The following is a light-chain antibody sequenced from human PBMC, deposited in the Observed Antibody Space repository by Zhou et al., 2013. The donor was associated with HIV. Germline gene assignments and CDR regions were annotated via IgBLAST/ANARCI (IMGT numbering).Light chain of an antibody. CDR2: GAS. Sequence: EIVMTQSPATLSVSPGERATLSCRASQSISSNLAWYQQKPGQTPRLLIYGASTRATDTPRQVPVAVGLGQSSLSPSAACSLKILLIYYCQQYDNVGTFGQGTK. V-gene: IGKV3-15*01. CDR3: QQYDNVGT. J-gene: IGKJ1*01. CDR1: QSISSN.